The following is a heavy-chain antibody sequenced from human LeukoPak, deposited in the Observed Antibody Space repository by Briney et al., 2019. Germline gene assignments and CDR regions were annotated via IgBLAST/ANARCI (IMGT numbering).Heavy chain of an antibody. CDR1: GFTFSSYA. Sequence: GRSLRLSCAASGFTFSSYAMHWVRQAPGKGLEYVSAISSNGGSTYYANSVKGRFTISRDNSKNTLYLQMGSLRAEDMAVYYCAREPPPLYYDSSGYWRHFDYWGQGTLVTVSS. J-gene: IGHJ4*02. D-gene: IGHD3-22*01. CDR3: AREPPPLYYDSSGYWRHFDY. CDR2: ISSNGGST. V-gene: IGHV3-64*01.